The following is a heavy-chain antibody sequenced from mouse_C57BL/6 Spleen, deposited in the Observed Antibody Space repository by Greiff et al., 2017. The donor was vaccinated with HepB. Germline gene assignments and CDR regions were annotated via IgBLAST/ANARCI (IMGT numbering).Heavy chain of an antibody. V-gene: IGHV1-69*01. Sequence: QVHVKQPGAELVMPGASVKLSCKASGYTFTSYWMHWVKQRPGQGLEWIGEIDPSDSYTNYNQKFKGKSTLTVDKSSSTAYMQLSSLTSEDSAVYYCARRHYYYFDYWGQGTTLTVSS. J-gene: IGHJ2*01. D-gene: IGHD1-1*01. CDR3: ARRHYYYFDY. CDR2: IDPSDSYT. CDR1: GYTFTSYW.